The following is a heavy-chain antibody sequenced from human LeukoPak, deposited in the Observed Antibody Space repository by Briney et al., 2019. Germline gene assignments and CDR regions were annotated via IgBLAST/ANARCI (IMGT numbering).Heavy chain of an antibody. CDR2: INHSGST. CDR1: GGSFSGYY. D-gene: IGHD5/OR15-5a*01. Sequence: PSETLSLTCAVYGGSFSGYYWSWIRQPPGKGLEWTGEINHSGSTNYNPSLKSRVTKSVDTSKNQFSLKLSSVTAADTAVYYCASRSTYNWFDPWGQGTLVTVSS. J-gene: IGHJ5*02. CDR3: ASRSTYNWFDP. V-gene: IGHV4-34*01.